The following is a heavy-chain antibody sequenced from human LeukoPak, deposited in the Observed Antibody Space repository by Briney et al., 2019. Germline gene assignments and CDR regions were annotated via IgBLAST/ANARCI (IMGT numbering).Heavy chain of an antibody. CDR3: AKDSGP. Sequence: GGSLRLSCAASGFTFSSYGMHWVRQAPGKGLEWVAVISYDGINKFYVDSVKGRFTISRDNSKNTLYLQMNSLRAEDTAVYYCAKDSGPWGQGTLVTVSS. CDR1: GFTFSSYG. CDR2: ISYDGINK. V-gene: IGHV3-30*18. J-gene: IGHJ5*02.